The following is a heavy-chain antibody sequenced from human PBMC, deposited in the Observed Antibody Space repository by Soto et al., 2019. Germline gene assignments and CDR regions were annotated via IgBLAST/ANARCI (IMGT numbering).Heavy chain of an antibody. CDR2: ISGSGGST. CDR3: AKAFDIVVVVAAARRTGWFDP. J-gene: IGHJ5*02. Sequence: EVQLLESGGGLVQPGGSLRLSCAASGFTFSSYAMSWVRQAPGKGLEWVSAISGSGGSTYYADSVKGRFTISRDNSKNPLYLQMNSLRAEDTAVYYCAKAFDIVVVVAAARRTGWFDPWGQGTLVTVSS. D-gene: IGHD2-15*01. V-gene: IGHV3-23*01. CDR1: GFTFSSYA.